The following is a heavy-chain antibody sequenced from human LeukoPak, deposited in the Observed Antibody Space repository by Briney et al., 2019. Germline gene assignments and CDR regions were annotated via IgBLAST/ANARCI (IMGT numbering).Heavy chain of an antibody. J-gene: IGHJ4*02. CDR1: GFTFSSYA. Sequence: TGGSLRLSCASSGFTFSSYAMSWVRQAPGKGLEWVSAISSSGDSTYYADSVKGRFTISRDNSKNTLYLQMNSLRAEDTAVCYCAKSTSESEGWLRIGLDYWGQGTLVTVSS. V-gene: IGHV3-23*01. CDR2: ISSSGDST. D-gene: IGHD5-12*01. CDR3: AKSTSESEGWLRIGLDY.